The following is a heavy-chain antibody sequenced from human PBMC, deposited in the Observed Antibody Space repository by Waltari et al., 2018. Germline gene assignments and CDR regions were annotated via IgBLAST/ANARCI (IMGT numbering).Heavy chain of an antibody. J-gene: IGHJ6*02. CDR1: GYTLTSYG. CDR3: ARWTARAAGTWYYYYGMDV. V-gene: IGHV1-18*04. D-gene: IGHD6-13*01. CDR2: IATYNGNT. Sequence: QVQLVQSGAEVTRPGASVKVSCRASGYTLTSYGITWVRQAPGQGLEWMGWIATYNGNTNYAQSLQGRVTMSTDTSTNTVYMELRSLRSDDTAVYYCARWTARAAGTWYYYYGMDVWGQGTTVTVSS.